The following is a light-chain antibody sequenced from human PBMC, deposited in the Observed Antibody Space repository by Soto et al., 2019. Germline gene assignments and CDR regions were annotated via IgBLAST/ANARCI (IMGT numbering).Light chain of an antibody. V-gene: IGKV2D-29*01. CDR3: MQALQTPGT. J-gene: IGKJ5*01. CDR2: EVS. CDR1: QSLLHSNGKTY. Sequence: IVMTQTDLSMSVTPGEPASISCESSQSLLHSNGKTYLYWYLQKPGQPPHLXXYEVSNRFSGVPDRFSGSGSGTYFTLKISRVEAEDVGVYYCMQALQTPGTFGQGTRLEIK.